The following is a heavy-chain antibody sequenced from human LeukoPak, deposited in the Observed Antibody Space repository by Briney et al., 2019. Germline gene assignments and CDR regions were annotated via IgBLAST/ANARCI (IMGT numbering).Heavy chain of an antibody. V-gene: IGHV1-18*01. CDR1: GYTFTSYG. CDR2: ISGYNGNT. Sequence: ASVKVSCKASGYTFTSYGISWVGQAPGQGLEWMGWISGYNGNTNYAQKLQGRVTMTTDTSTSTAYMDLRSLRSDDTAMYYCAKSGGYGLIDYWGQGTLVTVSS. D-gene: IGHD1-26*01. J-gene: IGHJ4*02. CDR3: AKSGGYGLIDY.